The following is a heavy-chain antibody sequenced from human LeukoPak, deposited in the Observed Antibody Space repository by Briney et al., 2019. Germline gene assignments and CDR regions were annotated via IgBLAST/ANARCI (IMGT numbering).Heavy chain of an antibody. J-gene: IGHJ3*01. CDR2: LTGYGGA. CDR1: GLSFTNYA. D-gene: IGHD3-22*01. CDR3: ASDSISMNAFDA. Sequence: GGSLRLSCEASGLSFTNYAMMWVRQAPGKGLQWISTLTGYGGAYYADSGEGRFIISRDISRNTMFLQMYSLRAEDTAVYYCASDSISMNAFDAWGQGTMVTVSS. V-gene: IGHV3-23*01.